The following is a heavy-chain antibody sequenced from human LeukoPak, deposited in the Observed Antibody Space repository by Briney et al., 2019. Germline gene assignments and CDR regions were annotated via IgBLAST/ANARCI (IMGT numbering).Heavy chain of an antibody. CDR2: IYYSGST. CDR1: GGSISSGGYY. CDR3: ARGAYCSGGSCYFDY. D-gene: IGHD2-15*01. J-gene: IGHJ4*02. V-gene: IGHV4-31*03. Sequence: SETLSLTCTVSGGSISSGGYYWSWIRQHLGKGLEWIGYIYYSGSTYYNPSLKSRVTISVDTSKNQFSLKLSSVTAADTAVYYCARGAYCSGGSCYFDYWGQGTLVTVSS.